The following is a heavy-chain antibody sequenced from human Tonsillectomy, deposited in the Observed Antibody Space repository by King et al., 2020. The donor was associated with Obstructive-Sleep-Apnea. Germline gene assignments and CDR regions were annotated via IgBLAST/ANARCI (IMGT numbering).Heavy chain of an antibody. CDR1: GYTFTSYA. D-gene: IGHD6-19*01. J-gene: IGHJ4*02. CDR3: ARDFSSGWDPWY. Sequence: QLVQSGAEVKKPGASVKVSCKASGYTFTSYAMHWVRQATGQRLEWMGWINAGNGNTKYSQKFQGRVTITRDTSASTAYMGLSSLRSEDTAVYYCARDFSSGWDPWYWGQGTLVTVSS. V-gene: IGHV1-3*01. CDR2: INAGNGNT.